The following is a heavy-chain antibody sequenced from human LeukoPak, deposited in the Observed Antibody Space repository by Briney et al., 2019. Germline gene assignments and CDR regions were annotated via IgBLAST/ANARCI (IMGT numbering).Heavy chain of an antibody. CDR2: ISYDGSNK. V-gene: IGHV3-30*04. J-gene: IGHJ4*02. CDR3: AREQVRMGWSFDY. Sequence: GGSLRLSCAASGFTFSSYAMHWVRQAPGKGLVWVAVISYDGSNKYYADSVKGRFTISRDNSKNTLYLQMNSLRAEDTAVYYCAREQVRMGWSFDYWGQGTLVTVSS. D-gene: IGHD2-8*01. CDR1: GFTFSSYA.